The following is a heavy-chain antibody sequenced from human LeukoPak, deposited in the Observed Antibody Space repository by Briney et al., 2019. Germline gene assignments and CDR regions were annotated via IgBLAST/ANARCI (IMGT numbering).Heavy chain of an antibody. CDR2: IYHSGST. Sequence: SETLSLTCAVSGGSITSGGYSWSWLRQPPGKGVEWMGHIYHSGSTYYNPSLKSRVTTAVERSKIQFSLKLISVTTTDTAVYYCARELLSSWDYWGQGTLVTVSS. J-gene: IGHJ4*02. CDR3: ARELLSSWDY. CDR1: GGSITSGGYS. V-gene: IGHV4-30-2*01. D-gene: IGHD6-13*01.